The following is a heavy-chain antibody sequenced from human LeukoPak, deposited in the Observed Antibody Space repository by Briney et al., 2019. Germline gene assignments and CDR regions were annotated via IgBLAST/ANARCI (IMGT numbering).Heavy chain of an antibody. J-gene: IGHJ4*02. CDR3: AKDRTLIAVAGTSNS. V-gene: IGHV3-23*01. Sequence: PGGSLRLSCAASGFTFSSYAMSWVRQAPGKGLEWVPAISGSGGSTYYADSVKGRFTISRDNSKNTLYLQMNSLRAEDTAVYYCAKDRTLIAVAGTSNSWGQGTLVTVSS. CDR2: ISGSGGST. D-gene: IGHD6-19*01. CDR1: GFTFSSYA.